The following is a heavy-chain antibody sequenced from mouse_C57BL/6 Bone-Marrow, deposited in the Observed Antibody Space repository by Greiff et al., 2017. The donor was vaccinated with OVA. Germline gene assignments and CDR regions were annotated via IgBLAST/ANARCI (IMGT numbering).Heavy chain of an antibody. D-gene: IGHD2-1*01. CDR1: GYTFTSYW. J-gene: IGHJ1*03. Sequence: QVQLQQPGAELVKPGASVKLSCKASGYTFTSYWMHWVKQRPGQGLEWIGMIHPNSGSTNYNEKFKSKATLTVDKSSSTAYMQLSSLTSEDSAVYYCARSIYYGIRGYFDVWGTGTTVTVSS. CDR2: IHPNSGST. CDR3: ARSIYYGIRGYFDV. V-gene: IGHV1-64*01.